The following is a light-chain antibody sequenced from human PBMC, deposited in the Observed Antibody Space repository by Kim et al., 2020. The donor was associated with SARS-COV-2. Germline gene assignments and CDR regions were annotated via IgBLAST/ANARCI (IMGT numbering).Light chain of an antibody. CDR3: QEILSSPWT. J-gene: IGKJ1*01. CDR2: GAS. V-gene: IGKV1-39*01. Sequence: DIQLTQSPSALSASLGDRVTITCRTSETINNYLNWYQQKPGKAPKLLIYGASRLQSEVPTRFSGSGYGTYFSLTISSLQSEDFGTYYCQEILSSPWTFGQGTKVDIK. CDR1: ETINNY.